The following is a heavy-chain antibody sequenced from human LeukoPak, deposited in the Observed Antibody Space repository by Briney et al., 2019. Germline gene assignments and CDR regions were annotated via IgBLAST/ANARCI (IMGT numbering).Heavy chain of an antibody. CDR2: IYYRYQWYT. V-gene: IGHV6-1*01. D-gene: IGHD1-26*01. J-gene: IGHJ4*02. CDR3: ARARSASYPDY. Sequence: AQTLSLTLGISGDSVSIKSASWSWVRQSPARGLEWLGSIYYRYQWYTDYAGSVQSRIIINPDTSKNQFSLQLNSVPPEDTAVYYCARARSASYPDYWGQGTLVTVSS. CDR1: GDSVSIKSAS.